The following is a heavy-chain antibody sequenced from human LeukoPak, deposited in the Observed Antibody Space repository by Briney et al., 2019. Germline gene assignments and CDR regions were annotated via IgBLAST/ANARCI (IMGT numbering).Heavy chain of an antibody. J-gene: IGHJ4*02. D-gene: IGHD5-18*01. CDR2: INHSGST. CDR1: GGSFSGYY. V-gene: IGHV4-34*01. Sequence: SETLSLTCAVYGGSFSGYYWSWIRQPPGKGLEWIGEINHSGSTNYNPSLKSRVTISVDTSKNQFSLKLSSVIAADTAVYYCARVGVDTAMVTEYYFDYWGQGTLVTVSS. CDR3: ARVGVDTAMVTEYYFDY.